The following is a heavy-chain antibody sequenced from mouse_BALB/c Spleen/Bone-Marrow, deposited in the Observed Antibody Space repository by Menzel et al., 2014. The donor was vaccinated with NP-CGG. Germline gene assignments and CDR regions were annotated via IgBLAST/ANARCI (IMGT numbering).Heavy chain of an antibody. CDR3: AREIINDYHWYFDV. Sequence: EVQLVESGGGLVQPGGSLRLSCATSGFTFTDYYMSWVRQLPGKALEWLGFIRNKANGYTTEYSASVKGRFTISRDNSQSILYLQMNTLRAEDSATYYCAREIINDYHWYFDVWGAGTTVTVSS. V-gene: IGHV7-3*02. CDR1: GFTFTDYY. CDR2: IRNKANGYTT. D-gene: IGHD2-4*01. J-gene: IGHJ1*01.